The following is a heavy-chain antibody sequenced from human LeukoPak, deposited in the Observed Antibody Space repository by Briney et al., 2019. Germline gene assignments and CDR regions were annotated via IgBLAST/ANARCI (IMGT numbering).Heavy chain of an antibody. Sequence: SETLSLTCNVSGVSISTYYWNWIRQPPGKRLEWIGYMYYSGSTTYNPSLKSRVTMSIDTSKNQFSLKLTSVTAADTAVYYCARGDYNFAYWGQGTLVTVSS. CDR1: GVSISTYY. CDR3: ARGDYNFAY. J-gene: IGHJ4*02. V-gene: IGHV4-59*01. CDR2: MYYSGST. D-gene: IGHD4-11*01.